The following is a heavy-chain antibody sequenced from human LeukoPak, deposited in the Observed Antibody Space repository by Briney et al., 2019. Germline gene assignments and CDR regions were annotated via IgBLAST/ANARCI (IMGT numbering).Heavy chain of an antibody. Sequence: GGSLRLSCAASGFSFSSYAMSWVRQAPGEGREWVSAISGGGGSTYYADSVKGRFTISRDNSKNTLYLQMNSLRAEDTAVYYCAKDFSPYGSGTPVWGQGTTVTVSS. D-gene: IGHD3-10*01. V-gene: IGHV3-23*01. CDR2: ISGGGGST. CDR3: AKDFSPYGSGTPV. J-gene: IGHJ6*02. CDR1: GFSFSSYA.